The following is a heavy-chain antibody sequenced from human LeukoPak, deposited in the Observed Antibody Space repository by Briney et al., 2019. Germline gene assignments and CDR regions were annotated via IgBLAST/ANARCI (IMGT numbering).Heavy chain of an antibody. Sequence: SETLSLACTVSGGSVSSGYYYWSWIRQPPGKGLEWIGYIYYSGSTNYNPSLKSRVTISVDTSNNQFSLKLSSVTAADTAVYYCARGSRGYSYGWGQGTLVTVSS. CDR3: ARGSRGYSYG. CDR1: GGSVSSGYYY. D-gene: IGHD5-18*01. V-gene: IGHV4-61*01. J-gene: IGHJ4*02. CDR2: IYYSGST.